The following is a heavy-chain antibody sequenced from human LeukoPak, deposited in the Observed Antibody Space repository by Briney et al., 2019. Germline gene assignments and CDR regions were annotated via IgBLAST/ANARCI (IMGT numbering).Heavy chain of an antibody. CDR1: GFTFSSYS. D-gene: IGHD6-19*01. J-gene: IGHJ4*02. V-gene: IGHV3-21*01. CDR3: ARVVDIAVAGTLFDY. CDR2: ISSSSSYI. Sequence: GGSLRLSCAASGFTFSSYSMNWVRQAPGKGLEWVSSISSSSSYIYYADSVKGRFTTSRDNAKNSLYLQMNSLRAEDTAVYYCARVVDIAVAGTLFDYWGQGTLVTVSS.